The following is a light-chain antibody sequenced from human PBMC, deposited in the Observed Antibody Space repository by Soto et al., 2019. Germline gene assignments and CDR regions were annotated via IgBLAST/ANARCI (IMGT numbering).Light chain of an antibody. V-gene: IGLV2-18*02. J-gene: IGLJ1*01. CDR1: SSDVGSYNR. CDR2: DVT. Sequence: QSVLTQPPSVSGSPGHSVAISCTGTSSDVGSYNRVSWYQQPPDSAPKLIIYDVTNRPSGVPDRFSGSKSGNAASLTISGLQAEDEADYYCRSFTTTNTYVFGSGTKVTVL. CDR3: RSFTTTNTYV.